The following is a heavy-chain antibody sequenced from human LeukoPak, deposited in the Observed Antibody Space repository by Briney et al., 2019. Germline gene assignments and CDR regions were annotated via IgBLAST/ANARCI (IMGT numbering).Heavy chain of an antibody. Sequence: SETLSLTCTVSGGSISSYYWSWIRQPPGKGLEWIGYIYYSGSTNYNPSLKSRVTISVDTSKNQFSLKLSSVTAADTAVYYCARRSLGYCSSTSCYDNWFDPWGQGTLVTVS. D-gene: IGHD2-2*01. J-gene: IGHJ5*02. CDR1: GGSISSYY. CDR3: ARRSLGYCSSTSCYDNWFDP. CDR2: IYYSGST. V-gene: IGHV4-59*08.